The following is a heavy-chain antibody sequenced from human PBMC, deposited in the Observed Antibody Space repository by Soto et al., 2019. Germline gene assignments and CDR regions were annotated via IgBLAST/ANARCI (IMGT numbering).Heavy chain of an antibody. D-gene: IGHD2-8*02. CDR2: ISSSGSTI. CDR3: ARWPLVIPGAFDI. CDR1: GFTLSSYE. V-gene: IGHV3-48*03. Sequence: PGGSLRLSCAASGFTLSSYEMNWVRQAPGKGLEWVSYISSSGSTIYYADSVKGRFTISRDNAKNSLYLQMNSLRAEDTAVYYCARWPLVIPGAFDIWGQGTMVTVSS. J-gene: IGHJ3*02.